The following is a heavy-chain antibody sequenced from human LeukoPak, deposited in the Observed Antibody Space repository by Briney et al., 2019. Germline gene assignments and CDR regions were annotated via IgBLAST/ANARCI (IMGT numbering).Heavy chain of an antibody. CDR1: EFTFITYT. CDR3: ARAPGNWFGELPFDY. Sequence: GALRLSCAASEFTFITYTMNWVRQAPVKGLEWVSYISSSSSYTYYADSVKGRFTISRDNAKNSLYLQMNSLRSEDTAVYYCARAPGNWFGELPFDYWGQGTLVTVSS. V-gene: IGHV3-21*01. J-gene: IGHJ4*02. D-gene: IGHD3-10*01. CDR2: ISSSSSYT.